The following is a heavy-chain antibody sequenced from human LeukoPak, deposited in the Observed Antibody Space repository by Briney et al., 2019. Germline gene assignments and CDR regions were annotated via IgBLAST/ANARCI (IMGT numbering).Heavy chain of an antibody. Sequence: PGRSLRLSCAASGFTFSSYGIHWVRQAPGKGLEWVAVIRYDGSYKYYADSVKGRFTISRDNSKNTLYLQMNSLRAEDTAVYYCARNREQQLNSPFDYWGQGTLVTVSS. J-gene: IGHJ4*02. CDR3: ARNREQQLNSPFDY. V-gene: IGHV3-33*01. CDR2: IRYDGSYK. CDR1: GFTFSSYG. D-gene: IGHD6-13*01.